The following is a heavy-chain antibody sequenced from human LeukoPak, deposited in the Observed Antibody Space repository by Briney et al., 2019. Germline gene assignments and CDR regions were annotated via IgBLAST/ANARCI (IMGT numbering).Heavy chain of an antibody. CDR2: IYSSGST. V-gene: IGHV4-4*07. J-gene: IGHJ4*02. CDR3: AREVSARDGSLGRPFDY. Sequence: SETLSLTCTVSGGSTTDYFWSWLRQPAGKGLEWIVRIYSSGSTNYNASLKSRVTMSVDTSKNQFSLKLRSVTAADTAVYYCAREVSARDGSLGRPFDYWGQGNLVTVSP. D-gene: IGHD5-24*01. CDR1: GGSTTDYF.